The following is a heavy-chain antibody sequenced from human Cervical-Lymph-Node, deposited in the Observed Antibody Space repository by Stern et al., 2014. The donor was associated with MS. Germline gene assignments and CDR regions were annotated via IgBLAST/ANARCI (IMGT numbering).Heavy chain of an antibody. J-gene: IGHJ4*02. V-gene: IGHV3-7*01. Sequence: VQLVESGGGLVQPGGSLRLSCAASGFTFSTYWMTWVRQAPGKGLEWMANRKQDGSDKYYVDSVKGRFTISRDNAKNSLYLQMNSLRAEDTAVYYCARRIQPFDYWGQGTLVTVSS. CDR2: RKQDGSDK. CDR1: GFTFSTYW. CDR3: ARRIQPFDY. D-gene: IGHD5-18*01.